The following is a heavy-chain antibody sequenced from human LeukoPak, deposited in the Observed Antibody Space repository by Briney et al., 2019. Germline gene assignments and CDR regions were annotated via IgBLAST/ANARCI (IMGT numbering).Heavy chain of an antibody. CDR1: GYTFTSYD. J-gene: IGHJ6*03. CDR2: MSPNSGNT. D-gene: IGHD3-16*01. Sequence: ASVKVSCKTSGYTFTSYDINWVRQATGQGLEWMGCMSPNSGNTGYAQKFQGRVTMTRNTSINTAYMELSSLRSEDTAVYYCARGMTQCMDVWGKGTTVTVSS. V-gene: IGHV1-8*01. CDR3: ARGMTQCMDV.